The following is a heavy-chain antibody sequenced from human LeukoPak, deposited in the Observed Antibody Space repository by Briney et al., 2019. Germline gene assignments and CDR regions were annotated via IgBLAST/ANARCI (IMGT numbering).Heavy chain of an antibody. CDR3: ARGENPLDAFDI. Sequence: ASVKVSCKASGYSFSDSGIKWVRQAPGQGLEWMGWISAYSGNTYFAQKFQGRVTLTTDTSTSTGYMELRTLRSDDTAVYYCARGENPLDAFDIWGQGTMVTVSS. J-gene: IGHJ3*02. CDR2: ISAYSGNT. CDR1: GYSFSDSG. V-gene: IGHV1-18*01.